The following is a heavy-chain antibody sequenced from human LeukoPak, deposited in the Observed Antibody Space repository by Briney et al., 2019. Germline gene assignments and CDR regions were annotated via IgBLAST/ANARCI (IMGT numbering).Heavy chain of an antibody. D-gene: IGHD3-22*01. CDR2: ISGSGGST. CDR1: GFTLSSYA. V-gene: IGHV3-23*01. J-gene: IGHJ4*02. Sequence: GGSLRLSCAASGFTLSSYAMDWVRQAPGKGLEWVSSISGSGGSTYYADSVKGRFTISRDNSKNMLLLQMNSLRAEDTAVYYCAKDGTSSAWPSYFLDYWGQGTLVTVSS. CDR3: AKDGTSSAWPSYFLDY.